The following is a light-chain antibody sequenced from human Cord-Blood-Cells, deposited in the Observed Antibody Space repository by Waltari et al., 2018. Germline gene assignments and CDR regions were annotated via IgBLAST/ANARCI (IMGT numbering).Light chain of an antibody. CDR2: GAS. CDR3: QQYNNWPPFT. CDR1: QGVSSN. J-gene: IGKJ3*01. V-gene: IGKV3-15*01. Sequence: EIVMTQSPATLSVSPGERATLSCRASQGVSSNLAWYQQKTGQAPRLLIYGASTRATGIPARFSGSVSGTEVTLTISSLQSEDFAVYYCQQYNNWPPFTFGPGTKVDIK.